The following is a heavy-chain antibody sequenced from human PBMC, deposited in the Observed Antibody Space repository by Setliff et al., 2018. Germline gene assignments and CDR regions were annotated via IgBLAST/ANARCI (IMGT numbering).Heavy chain of an antibody. V-gene: IGHV1-69*11. CDR1: GGAFSNYG. D-gene: IGHD3-3*01. CDR3: ARWNGSGYFYY. CDR2: IIPILETT. Sequence: SVKVSCKVSGGAFSNYGLSWVRQALGQGLLWMGRIIPILETTNYAQNFQGRVSITADESTRTAYMELSSLTFEDTAVYYCARWNGSGYFYYWGQGTWVTVSS. J-gene: IGHJ4*02.